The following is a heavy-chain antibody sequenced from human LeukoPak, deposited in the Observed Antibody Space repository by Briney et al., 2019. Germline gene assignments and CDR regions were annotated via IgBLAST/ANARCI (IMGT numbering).Heavy chain of an antibody. V-gene: IGHV3-21*01. J-gene: IGHJ4*02. CDR1: GFPFSSYS. D-gene: IGHD1-26*01. Sequence: GGSLRLSCAASGFPFSSYSMNWVRQAPGKGLEWVSSISSSSSYIYYADSVKGRFTISRDNAKNSLYLQMNSLRAEDTAVYYCARVEWELLVTDYWGQGTLVTVSS. CDR3: ARVEWELLVTDY. CDR2: ISSSSSYI.